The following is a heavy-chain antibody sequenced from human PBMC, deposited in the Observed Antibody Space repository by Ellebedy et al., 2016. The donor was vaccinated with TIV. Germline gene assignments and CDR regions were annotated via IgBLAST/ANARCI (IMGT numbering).Heavy chain of an antibody. V-gene: IGHV1-69*06. CDR1: GGTFSSYS. D-gene: IGHD6-13*01. J-gene: IGHJ4*02. Sequence: AASVKVSCKASGGTFSSYSMIWVRQAPGQGLEWMGGIITFFGTPDYAQSFQGRVTITADTSTSTAYMELSSLRSEDTAVYYCARGTYSSSWYGMDFWGQGTPVTVSS. CDR3: ARGTYSSSWYGMDF. CDR2: IITFFGTP.